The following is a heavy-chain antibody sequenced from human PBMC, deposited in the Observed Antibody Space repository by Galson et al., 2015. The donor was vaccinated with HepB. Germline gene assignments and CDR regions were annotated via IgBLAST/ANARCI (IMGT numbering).Heavy chain of an antibody. Sequence: SLRLSCAASGFPFSRYGMHWVRQAPGKGLEWVAVISYDGSNKYSAESVKGRLTSSRDNSKNTLYLQMNSLRAEDTAVYYCAKEDGYSSSWYEPRRWFDPWGQGTLVTVSS. CDR2: ISYDGSNK. CDR3: AKEDGYSSSWYEPRRWFDP. CDR1: GFPFSRYG. V-gene: IGHV3-30*18. J-gene: IGHJ5*02. D-gene: IGHD6-13*01.